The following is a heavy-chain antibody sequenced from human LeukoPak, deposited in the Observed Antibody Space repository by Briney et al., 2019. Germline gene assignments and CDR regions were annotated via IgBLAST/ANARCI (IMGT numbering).Heavy chain of an antibody. Sequence: GGSLRLSCAASGFAFSSYNMNWVRQAPGKGLEWISYIGSSGSPTHYADSVGGRFTISRDNAKNSLYLQMNSLRDEDTAVYFCARRPYSDTSGRLSDVWGQGTTV. CDR2: IGSSGSPT. CDR3: ARRPYSDTSGRLSDV. CDR1: GFAFSSYN. J-gene: IGHJ6*02. D-gene: IGHD3-22*01. V-gene: IGHV3-48*02.